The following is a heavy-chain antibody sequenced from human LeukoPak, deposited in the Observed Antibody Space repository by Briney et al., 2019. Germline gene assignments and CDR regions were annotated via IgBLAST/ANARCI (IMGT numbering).Heavy chain of an antibody. CDR3: ARDIAAAVDY. D-gene: IGHD6-13*01. J-gene: IGHJ4*02. CDR2: INSAGIST. V-gene: IGHV3-74*01. Sequence: GGSLRLSCTASGFTFSSYWMHWVRQAPGKGLVWVSRINSAGISTNYADSVKGRFTISRDNAKNTLYLQMNSLRAEDTAICYGARDIAAAVDYWGQGTLVTVSS. CDR1: GFTFSSYW.